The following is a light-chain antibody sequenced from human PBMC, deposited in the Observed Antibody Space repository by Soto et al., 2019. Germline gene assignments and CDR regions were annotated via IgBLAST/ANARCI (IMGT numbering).Light chain of an antibody. V-gene: IGKV3D-15*01. Sequence: EIVVTQSQATPSLSPGERATISCRASQSVSSYLAWCRQKPGQDPRLLLNDASTSATGIPARFSGSGSCTEFALVIISLQSDDVAVYYCQQYENRSSITFGQGTLLAIK. CDR3: QQYENRSSIT. J-gene: IGKJ5*01. CDR2: DAS. CDR1: QSVSSY.